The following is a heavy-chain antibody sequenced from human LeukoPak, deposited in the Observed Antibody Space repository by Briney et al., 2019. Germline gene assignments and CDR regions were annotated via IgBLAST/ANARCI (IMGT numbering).Heavy chain of an antibody. CDR1: GFTFDNYA. CDR3: AEDRLGYSYGVFDY. Sequence: GGSLSLSCAVSGFTFDNYAMHWVRQAPGKGMEWVSGISWNSGSIGYADYVKGRFTIARDNAKNSLYLQMNSLRAEDTALYYCAEDRLGYSYGVFDYWGQGNLVTVSA. V-gene: IGHV3-9*01. D-gene: IGHD5-18*01. J-gene: IGHJ4*02. CDR2: ISWNSGSI.